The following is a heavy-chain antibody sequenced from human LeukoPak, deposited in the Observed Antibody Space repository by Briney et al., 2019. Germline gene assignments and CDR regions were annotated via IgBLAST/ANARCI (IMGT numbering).Heavy chain of an antibody. CDR3: ARAPPGLTHGPGDY. CDR2: IIPIFGTA. CDR1: GGTFSSYA. V-gene: IGHV1-69*13. Sequence: ASVKVSCKASGGTFSSYAISWVRQAPGQGLEWMGGIIPIFGTANYAQKFQGRVTITADESTSTAYMELSSLRSEDTAVYYCARAPPGLTHGPGDYWGQGTLVTVSS. J-gene: IGHJ4*02. D-gene: IGHD1-14*01.